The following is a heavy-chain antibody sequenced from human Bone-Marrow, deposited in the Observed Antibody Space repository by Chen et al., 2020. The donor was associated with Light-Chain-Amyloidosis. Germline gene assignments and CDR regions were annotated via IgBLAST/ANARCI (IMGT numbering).Heavy chain of an antibody. CDR2: IYPDDSDA. CDR1: GYTFPNYW. CDR3: ARRRDGYNFDY. V-gene: IGHV5-51*01. J-gene: IGHJ4*02. Sequence: EVQLEQSGPEVKKPGESLKISCKGSGYTFPNYWIGWVRQMPGKGLEWMGVIYPDDSDARYSPYFEGQVTISADKSITTAYLQWRSLKASETAMYYCARRRDGYNFDYWGQGTLVTVSS. D-gene: IGHD5-12*01.